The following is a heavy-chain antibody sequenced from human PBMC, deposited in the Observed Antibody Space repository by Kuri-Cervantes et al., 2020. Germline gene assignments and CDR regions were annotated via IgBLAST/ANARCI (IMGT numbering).Heavy chain of an antibody. Sequence: GGSLRLSCAASGFTFSSYSMNWVRQAPGKGLEWVSYISSSSSTIYYADSVKGRFTISRDNAKNSLYLQMNSLRAEDTAVYYCARGHYCSGGSCPYYYYYYMDVWGKGTTVTVSS. CDR1: GFTFSSYS. D-gene: IGHD2-15*01. CDR2: ISSSSSTI. J-gene: IGHJ6*03. V-gene: IGHV3-48*01. CDR3: ARGHYCSGGSCPYYYYYYMDV.